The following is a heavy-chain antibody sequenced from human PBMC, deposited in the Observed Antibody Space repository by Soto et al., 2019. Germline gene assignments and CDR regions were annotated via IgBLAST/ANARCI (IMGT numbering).Heavy chain of an antibody. V-gene: IGHV3-30*18. Sequence: RRLSCAASGFTFSSYGMHWVHQAPGKGLEWVAAISYGGSSTYFADSVKGRFTISRDNSKNTLYLQMNSLRAEDTAVYYCAKVFYDSSSYLHDAFDIWGQGTMVTVSS. CDR1: GFTFSSYG. CDR2: ISYGGSST. J-gene: IGHJ3*02. D-gene: IGHD3-22*01. CDR3: AKVFYDSSSYLHDAFDI.